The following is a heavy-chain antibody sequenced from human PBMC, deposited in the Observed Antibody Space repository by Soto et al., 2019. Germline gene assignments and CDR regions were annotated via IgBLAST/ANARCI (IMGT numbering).Heavy chain of an antibody. Sequence: PSETLSLTCTVSGGSISSGCYYWSWIRQHPGKGLEWIGYIYYSGSTYYNPSLKSRVTISVDTSKNQFSLKLSSVTAADTAVYYCARSNSRVNWFDPWRQGTLVSGSS. CDR2: IYYSGST. D-gene: IGHD6-13*01. V-gene: IGHV4-31*03. CDR1: GGSISSGCYY. J-gene: IGHJ5*02. CDR3: ARSNSRVNWFDP.